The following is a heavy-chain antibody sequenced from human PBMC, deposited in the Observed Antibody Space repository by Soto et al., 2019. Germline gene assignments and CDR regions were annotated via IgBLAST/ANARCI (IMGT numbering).Heavy chain of an antibody. CDR3: ARDRGSTGWDP. J-gene: IGHJ5*02. D-gene: IGHD6-19*01. V-gene: IGHV3-30-3*01. CDR1: EFTFSTYP. Sequence: GGALRLSCAASEFTFSTYPIHWVRQAPGKGLEWLAMISYDGSQKYYADSVKGRFTISRDNSKNMVYLEMNSLRDEDTAIYYCARDRGSTGWDPWGQGALVTVSS. CDR2: ISYDGSQK.